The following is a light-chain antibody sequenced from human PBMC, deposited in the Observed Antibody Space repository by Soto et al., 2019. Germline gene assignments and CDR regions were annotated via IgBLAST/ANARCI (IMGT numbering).Light chain of an antibody. Sequence: EIVMTQSPATLSASRGDSATVSCRASQSVSSNLAWYQKKPGQAPRLLIYDASNRATGIPARFSGSGSGTDFTLTISSLEPEDFAVYYCQQRSNWPPFTFGQGTRLEIK. J-gene: IGKJ5*01. CDR2: DAS. CDR1: QSVSSN. V-gene: IGKV3-11*01. CDR3: QQRSNWPPFT.